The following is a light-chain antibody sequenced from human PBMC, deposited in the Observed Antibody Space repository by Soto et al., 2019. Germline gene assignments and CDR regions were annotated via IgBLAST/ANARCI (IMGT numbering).Light chain of an antibody. CDR2: GAS. CDR3: QQHDNWPRT. Sequence: EIVLTQSPATLSSSPGERATLSCRASQSVSSNLAWYQQKPGQAPSLLIHGASTRATGIPDRFSGSGSGTEFTLTISSMQTEDLAVYYCQQHDNWPRTFGQGTKVDI. CDR1: QSVSSN. J-gene: IGKJ1*01. V-gene: IGKV3-15*01.